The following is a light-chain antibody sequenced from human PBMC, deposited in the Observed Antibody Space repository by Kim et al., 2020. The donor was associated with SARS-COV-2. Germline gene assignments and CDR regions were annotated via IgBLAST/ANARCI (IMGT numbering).Light chain of an antibody. CDR1: SSDIGSYSL. CDR2: EGN. Sequence: QSALTQPASVSGSPGQSITISCTGTSSDIGSYSLASWYQQYPGEAPKLMIYEGNKRPSGVSPRFSGSKSGNTASLTISGLQAEDEADYYCCSHAGGGTMLFGGGTQLTVL. J-gene: IGLJ2*01. V-gene: IGLV2-23*01. CDR3: CSHAGGGTML.